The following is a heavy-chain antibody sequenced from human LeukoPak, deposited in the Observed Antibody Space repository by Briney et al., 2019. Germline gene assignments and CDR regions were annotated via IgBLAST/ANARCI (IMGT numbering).Heavy chain of an antibody. CDR3: TKGDDDGANRRLSKFNWFDP. D-gene: IGHD4-23*01. V-gene: IGHV3-30*02. CDR2: IRYDGNIK. Sequence: QSGGSLRLSCAASGFSFSKYAMHWVRQAPGKGLEWVSFIRYDGNIKNYADSVKGRFTISRDNSKDTLYLQMNSLRAEDTAVYYCTKGDDDGANRRLSKFNWFDPWGQGALVTVSS. J-gene: IGHJ5*02. CDR1: GFSFSKYA.